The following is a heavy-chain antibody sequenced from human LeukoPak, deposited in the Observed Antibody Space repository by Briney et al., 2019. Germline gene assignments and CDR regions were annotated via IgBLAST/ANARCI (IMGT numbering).Heavy chain of an antibody. CDR1: GGSISSYY. CDR3: ARSRDVYNGHALDI. J-gene: IGHJ3*02. CDR2: MYYSGGT. V-gene: IGHV4-59*01. D-gene: IGHD5-24*01. Sequence: SETLSLTCTVSGGSISSYYWSWIRQPPGKGLEWIGYMYYSGGTHYNPSLKSRVTMSVDTSKKQFSLRLTSVTAADTAVYYCARSRDVYNGHALDIWGQGTMVTVSS.